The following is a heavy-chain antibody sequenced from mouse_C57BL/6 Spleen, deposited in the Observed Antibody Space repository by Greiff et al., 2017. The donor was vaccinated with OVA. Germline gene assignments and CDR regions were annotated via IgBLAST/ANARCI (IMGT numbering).Heavy chain of an antibody. J-gene: IGHJ3*01. CDR3: ARLGRFAY. Sequence: QVQLKQPGAELVKPGASVKMSCKASGYAFTSYWITWVKQRPGQGLEWIGDIYPGSGSTNYNEKFKSKATLTVDKSSSTAYMQLSSLTSEDSAVYYGARLGRFAYWGQGTLVTVSA. V-gene: IGHV1-55*01. CDR2: IYPGSGST. CDR1: GYAFTSYW.